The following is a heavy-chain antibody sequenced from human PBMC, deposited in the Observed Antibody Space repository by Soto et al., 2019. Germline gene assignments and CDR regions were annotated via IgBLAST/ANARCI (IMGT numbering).Heavy chain of an antibody. CDR1: GFTFSSYA. Sequence: EVQLLESGGGLVQPGGSLRLSCAASGFTFSSYAMSWVRQAPGKGLEWVSAISGSGGSTYYADSVKGRFTISRDSSKNTLYLQMNSLRAEDTAVYYCAKDPYDYVWGHWFDPWGQGTLVTVSS. D-gene: IGHD3-16*01. CDR3: AKDPYDYVWGHWFDP. CDR2: ISGSGGST. V-gene: IGHV3-23*01. J-gene: IGHJ5*02.